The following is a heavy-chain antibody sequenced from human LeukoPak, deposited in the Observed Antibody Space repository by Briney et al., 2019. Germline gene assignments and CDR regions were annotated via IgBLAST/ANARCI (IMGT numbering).Heavy chain of an antibody. CDR3: GKGPGYSVYDNLPHH. CDR2: ISDDGIKI. CDR1: GFRFSSYG. D-gene: IGHD5/OR15-5a*01. V-gene: IGHV3-30*18. J-gene: IGHJ5*02. Sequence: GGSLRLSCAASGFRFSSYGMHWVRQAPGKGLEWVAVISDDGIKIYYGDSVKGRFTISRDNSKNTLNLQMDSLRADDTAVYYCGKGPGYSVYDNLPHHWGQGTLVTVSS.